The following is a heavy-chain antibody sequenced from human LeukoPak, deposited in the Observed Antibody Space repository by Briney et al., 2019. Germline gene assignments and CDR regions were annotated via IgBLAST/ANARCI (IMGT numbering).Heavy chain of an antibody. D-gene: IGHD2-2*01. CDR2: INPNSGGT. Sequence: ASVKVSCKASGYTFTGYYMHWVRQAPGQGLEWMGWINPNSGGTNYAQKLQGRVTMTTDTSTSTAYMELRSLRSDDTAVYYCARDLVPAATRGWFDPWGQGTLVTVSS. CDR3: ARDLVPAATRGWFDP. J-gene: IGHJ5*02. CDR1: GYTFTGYY. V-gene: IGHV1-2*02.